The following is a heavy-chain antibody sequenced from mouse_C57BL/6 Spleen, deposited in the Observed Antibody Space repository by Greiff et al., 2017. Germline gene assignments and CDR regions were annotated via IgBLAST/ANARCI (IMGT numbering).Heavy chain of an antibody. J-gene: IGHJ4*01. CDR3: ARENYVVDYAMDY. D-gene: IGHD1-1*01. V-gene: IGHV3-6*01. CDR1: GYSITSGYY. Sequence: EVKLQQSGPGLVKPSQSLSLTCSVTGYSITSGYYWNWIRQFPGNKLEWMGYISYDGSNNYNPSLKNRISITRDTSKNQFFLKLNSVTTEDTATYYCARENYVVDYAMDYWGQGTSVTVSS. CDR2: ISYDGSN.